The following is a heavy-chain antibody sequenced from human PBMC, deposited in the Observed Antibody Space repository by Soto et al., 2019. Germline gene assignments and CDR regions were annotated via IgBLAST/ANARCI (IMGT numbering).Heavy chain of an antibody. Sequence: QVHLVQSGAEVKKPGASVKVSCKGSGYDFTTYGITWVRQAPGQGLEWMAWISAHNGNTDYAQKLXGXVSXTRDTSTSTAYRELRSLRSDATAVYYCARGRYGDYWGQGALVTVSS. CDR3: ARGRYGDY. D-gene: IGHD1-1*01. J-gene: IGHJ4*02. CDR2: ISAHNGNT. V-gene: IGHV1-18*01. CDR1: GYDFTTYG.